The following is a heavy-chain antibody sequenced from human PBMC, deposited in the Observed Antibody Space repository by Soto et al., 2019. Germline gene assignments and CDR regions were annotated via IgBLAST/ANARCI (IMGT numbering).Heavy chain of an antibody. CDR2: INHSGST. Sequence: SETLSLTCAVYGRSFSGYYWSWIRQPPGKGLEWIGEINHSGSTNYSPSLKSRVTISVDTSKNQFSLKLSSVTAADTAVYYCAGYSAAAGSYYYYYGMDVWGQGTTVTVSS. V-gene: IGHV4-34*01. J-gene: IGHJ6*02. CDR1: GRSFSGYY. CDR3: AGYSAAAGSYYYYYGMDV. D-gene: IGHD6-13*01.